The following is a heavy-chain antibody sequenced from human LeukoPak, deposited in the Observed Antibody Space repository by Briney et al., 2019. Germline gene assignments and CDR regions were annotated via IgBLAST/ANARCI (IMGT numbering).Heavy chain of an antibody. CDR3: ASPSNYDWDY. CDR1: GYTFTGYY. D-gene: IGHD4-11*01. V-gene: IGHV1-2*02. CDR2: INPNSGGT. J-gene: IGHJ4*02. Sequence: ASVKVSCKASGYTFTGYYMHWVRQAPGQGLEWMGWINPNSGGTNYAQKFQGRVTISVDTSKNQFSLKLSSVTAADTAVYYCASPSNYDWDYWGQGTLVTVSS.